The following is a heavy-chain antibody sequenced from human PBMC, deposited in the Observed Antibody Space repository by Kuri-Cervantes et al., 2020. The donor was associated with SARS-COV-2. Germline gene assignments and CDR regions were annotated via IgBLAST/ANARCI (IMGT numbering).Heavy chain of an antibody. CDR1: GGSISSYY. CDR3: ARGRRGVPATVFDY. J-gene: IGHJ4*02. D-gene: IGHD2-2*01. Sequence: GSLRLSCTVSGGSISSYYWSWIRQPAGKGLEWIGRIYTSGSTNYNPSLKSQVTMSVDTSKNQFSLKLSSVTAADTAVYYCARGRRGVPATVFDYWGQGTLVTVSS. CDR2: IYTSGST. V-gene: IGHV4-4*07.